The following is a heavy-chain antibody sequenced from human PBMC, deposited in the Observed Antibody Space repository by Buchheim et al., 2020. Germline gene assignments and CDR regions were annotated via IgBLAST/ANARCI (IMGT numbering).Heavy chain of an antibody. V-gene: IGHV1-8*01. D-gene: IGHD5-18*01. CDR2: MNPNSGNT. CDR1: GYTFTSYD. J-gene: IGHJ5*02. Sequence: QVQLVQSGAEVKKPGASVKVSCKASGYTFTSYDINWVRQATGQGLEWMGWMNPNSGNTGYAQKFQGRVTMTRNTSISTAYMELSSLGSEDTAVYYCASSGYSYGYAPNNWFDPWGQGTL. CDR3: ASSGYSYGYAPNNWFDP.